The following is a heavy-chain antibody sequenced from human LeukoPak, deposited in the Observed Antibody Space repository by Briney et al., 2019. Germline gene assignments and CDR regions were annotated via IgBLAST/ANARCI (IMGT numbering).Heavy chain of an antibody. Sequence: GESLRLSCTASGFTFSSYAMNWVRQAPGKGLEWVSGIGAGGTFTYYADSVKGWFTISRDNSRNTLYLQMNSLRADDTAVYYCAKAEGYDILPGLDYWGQGTLVTVSS. J-gene: IGHJ4*02. D-gene: IGHD3-9*01. CDR2: IGAGGTFT. CDR1: GFTFSSYA. V-gene: IGHV3-23*01. CDR3: AKAEGYDILPGLDY.